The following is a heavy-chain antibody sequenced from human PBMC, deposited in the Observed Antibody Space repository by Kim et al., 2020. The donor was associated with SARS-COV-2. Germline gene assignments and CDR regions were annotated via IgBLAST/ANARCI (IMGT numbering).Heavy chain of an antibody. J-gene: IGHJ6*02. CDR2: INHSGST. CDR3: ARLTIFGVAREQYGMDV. V-gene: IGHV4-34*01. D-gene: IGHD3-3*01. Sequence: ETLSLTCAVYGGSFSGYYWSWIRQPPGKGLEWIGEINHSGSTNYNPSLKSRVTISVDTSKNQFSLKLSSVTAADTAVYYCARLTIFGVAREQYGMDVWGQGTTVTVSS. CDR1: GGSFSGYY.